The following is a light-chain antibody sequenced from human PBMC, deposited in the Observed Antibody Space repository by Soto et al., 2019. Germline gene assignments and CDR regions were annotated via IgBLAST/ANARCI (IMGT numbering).Light chain of an antibody. CDR2: EAS. CDR1: SRDVGGYNW. Sequence: QSVLTQPPSASGSPGQSVTISCTGTSRDVGGYNWVSWYQQHPGKAPKFMIYEASRRPSGVPDRFSGSKSGNTASLTISGLQTDDEADYYCASYAGSNNPVIFGGGTKLTVL. V-gene: IGLV2-8*01. CDR3: ASYAGSNNPVI. J-gene: IGLJ2*01.